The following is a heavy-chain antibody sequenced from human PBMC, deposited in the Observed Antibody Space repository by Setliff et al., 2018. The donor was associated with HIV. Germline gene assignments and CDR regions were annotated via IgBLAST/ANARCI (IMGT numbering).Heavy chain of an antibody. Sequence: SETLSLTCTVSGGSLNTGTYYWSWIRQPAGKGLEWIGHIYITEDTYYNPSLRSRVTLSVDTSKKQFSLKLSSITAADTAVYFCARAADYYDSSGYWAPPRYFDYWGQGTLVTVSS. J-gene: IGHJ4*02. CDR2: IYITEDT. CDR1: GGSLNTGTYY. D-gene: IGHD3-22*01. CDR3: ARAADYYDSSGYWAPPRYFDY. V-gene: IGHV4-61*09.